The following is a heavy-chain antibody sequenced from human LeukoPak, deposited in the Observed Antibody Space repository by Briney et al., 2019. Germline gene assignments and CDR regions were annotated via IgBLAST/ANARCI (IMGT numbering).Heavy chain of an antibody. CDR2: IYYSGST. CDR3: ARHAHPQYYYDSSGYYSSLAN. V-gene: IGHV4-59*08. J-gene: IGHJ4*02. CDR1: GGSISSYY. D-gene: IGHD3-22*01. Sequence: SETLSLTCTVSGGSISSYYWSWIRQPPGKGLEWIGYIYYSGSTYYNPSLKSRVTISVDTSKNQFSLKLSSVTAADTAVYYCARHAHPQYYYDSSGYYSSLANWGQGTLVTVSS.